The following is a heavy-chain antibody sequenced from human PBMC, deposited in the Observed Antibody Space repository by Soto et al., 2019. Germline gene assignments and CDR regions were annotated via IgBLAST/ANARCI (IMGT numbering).Heavy chain of an antibody. CDR1: GGSISSGGYY. D-gene: IGHD2-21*01. Sequence: QVQLQESGPGLVKPSQTLSLTCTVSGGSISSGGYYWNWIRQHPGKGLEWIGYIYYSGTTYYNPSLKSPVTIAVDTSKNQFSLKLSSVTAADTAVYYCAASCVGCGGFNYYGMDVWGQGTTVTVSS. J-gene: IGHJ6*02. V-gene: IGHV4-31*01. CDR3: AASCVGCGGFNYYGMDV. CDR2: IYYSGTT.